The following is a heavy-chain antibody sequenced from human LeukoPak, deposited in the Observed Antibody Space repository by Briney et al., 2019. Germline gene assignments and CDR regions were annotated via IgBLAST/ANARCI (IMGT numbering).Heavy chain of an antibody. J-gene: IGHJ4*02. CDR3: AKDSAKKYDDY. D-gene: IGHD3-10*01. V-gene: IGHV3-74*01. CDR2: INGGGSST. Sequence: GGSLRLSCAASAFTFSNYWMHWVRQGPGKGLVWVSRINGGGSSTAYADSVKGRFTISRDNAKNTLYLQISSLRAEDTAVYYCAKDSAKKYDDYWGQGTLVTVSS. CDR1: AFTFSNYW.